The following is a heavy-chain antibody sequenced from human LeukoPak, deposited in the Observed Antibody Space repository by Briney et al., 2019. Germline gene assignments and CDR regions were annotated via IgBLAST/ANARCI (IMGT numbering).Heavy chain of an antibody. V-gene: IGHV3-48*03. CDR1: GFTFSSYE. CDR2: ISSSGSTI. D-gene: IGHD4-17*01. Sequence: PGGSLRLSCAASGFTFSSYEMNWVRQAPGKGLEWVSYISSSGSTIYYADSVKGRFTISRDNAKNSLHLQMNSLRAEDTAVYYCASSEGTVTTPSFDYWGQGTLVTVSS. CDR3: ASSEGTVTTPSFDY. J-gene: IGHJ4*02.